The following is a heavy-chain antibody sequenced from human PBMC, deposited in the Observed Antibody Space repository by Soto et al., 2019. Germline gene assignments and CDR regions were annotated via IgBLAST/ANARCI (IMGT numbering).Heavy chain of an antibody. CDR1: GFTFSSYA. V-gene: IGHV3-64D*06. D-gene: IGHD5-12*01. CDR3: VKAVRDGYNFDYYYYGMDV. CDR2: ISSNGGST. J-gene: IGHJ6*02. Sequence: GGSLRLSCSASGFTFSSYATHWVRQAPGKGLEYVSAISSNGGSTYYADSVKGRFTISRDNSKNTLYLQMSSLRAEDTAVYYCVKAVRDGYNFDYYYYGMDVWGQGTKVTVSS.